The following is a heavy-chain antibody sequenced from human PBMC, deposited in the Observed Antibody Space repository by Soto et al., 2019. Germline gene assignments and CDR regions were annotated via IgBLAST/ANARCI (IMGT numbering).Heavy chain of an antibody. CDR2: IDPSDSYT. V-gene: IGHV5-10-1*01. D-gene: IGHD3-3*01. CDR3: ARGGVSTRTFDY. CDR1: GYSFTSYW. J-gene: IGHJ4*02. Sequence: GESLKISCKGSGYSFTSYWISWVRQMPGKGLEWMGRIDPSDSYTNYSPSFQGHVTISADKSISSAYLQWSSLRASDTAMYYCARGGVSTRTFDYWGQGTQVTVSS.